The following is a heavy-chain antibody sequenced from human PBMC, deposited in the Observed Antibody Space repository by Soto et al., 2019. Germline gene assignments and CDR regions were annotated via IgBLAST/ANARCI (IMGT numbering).Heavy chain of an antibody. J-gene: IGHJ4*02. CDR1: GGSISSYY. D-gene: IGHD6-19*01. CDR2: IYYSGST. V-gene: IGHV4-59*08. Sequence: QVQLQESGPGLVKPSETLSLTCTVSGGSISSYYWSWIRQPPGKGLEWIGYIYYSGSTNYNPSLKSRVTISVDTSKNQFSLKLSSVTAADTAVYYCARHEGDSSGWFDYWGQGTLVTVS. CDR3: ARHEGDSSGWFDY.